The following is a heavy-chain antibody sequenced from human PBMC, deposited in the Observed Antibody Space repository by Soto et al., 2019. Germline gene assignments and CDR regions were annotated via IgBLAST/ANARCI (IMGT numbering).Heavy chain of an antibody. CDR2: INHSGST. J-gene: IGHJ6*02. CDR1: GGSFSGYY. CDR3: ARGGLSAMNPYYYYGMDV. Sequence: QVQLQQWGAGLLKPSETLSLTCAVYGGSFSGYYWSWIRQPPGKGLEWIGEINHSGSTNYNPSLKSRVTISVDTSKNQLSLKLSSVTAADTAVYYCARGGLSAMNPYYYYGMDVWGRGTTVTVSS. V-gene: IGHV4-34*01. D-gene: IGHD3-16*02.